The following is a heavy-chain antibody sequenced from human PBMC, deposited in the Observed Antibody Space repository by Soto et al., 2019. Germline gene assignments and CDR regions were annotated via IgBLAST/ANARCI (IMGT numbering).Heavy chain of an antibody. Sequence: PSETLSLTCTVSGGSISSYYWSWIRQPPGKGLEWIGYIYYSGSTNYNPSLKSRVTISVDTSKNQFSLKLSSVTAADTAVYYCARSRLGSGNAFDIWGQGTMVTVS. CDR3: ARSRLGSGNAFDI. V-gene: IGHV4-59*08. J-gene: IGHJ3*02. CDR1: GGSISSYY. CDR2: IYYSGST. D-gene: IGHD3-3*01.